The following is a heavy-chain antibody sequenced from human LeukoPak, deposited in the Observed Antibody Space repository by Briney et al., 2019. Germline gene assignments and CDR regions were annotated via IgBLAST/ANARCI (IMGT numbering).Heavy chain of an antibody. CDR2: ISGGGDIT. V-gene: IGHV3-23*01. CDR1: GSNFANHA. D-gene: IGHD2-21*02. J-gene: IGHJ4*02. Sequence: PGGSLRLSCAASGSNFANHAMSWVRQTAGKGLEWVSAISGGGDITYYADSVKGRFTISRDNSKDTLFLQMHSLRPGDTAVYYCVREDTPATANYWGQGTLVTISS. CDR3: VREDTPATANY.